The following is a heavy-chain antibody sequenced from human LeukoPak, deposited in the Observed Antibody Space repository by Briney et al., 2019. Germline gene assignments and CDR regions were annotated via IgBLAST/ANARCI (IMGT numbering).Heavy chain of an antibody. CDR3: ARGSSGSSGYYYFRRSYYYFDY. V-gene: IGHV5-51*01. D-gene: IGHD3-22*01. CDR1: GYKLTNNW. J-gene: IGHJ4*02. CDR2: IYPGDSDT. Sequence: GESLKISCKISGYKLTNNWIGWVRQVPGKGLEWMGIIYPGDSDTRYSPSFQGQVTISADKSISTAYLQWSSLKASDTAMYYCARGSSGSSGYYYFRRSYYYFDYWGQGTLVTVSS.